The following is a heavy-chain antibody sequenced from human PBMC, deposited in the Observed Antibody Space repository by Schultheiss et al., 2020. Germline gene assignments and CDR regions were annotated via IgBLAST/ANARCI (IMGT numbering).Heavy chain of an antibody. Sequence: SQTLSLTCAVYGGSFSGYYWSWIRQPPGKGLEWIGEINHSGSTNYNPSLKSRVTISVDTSKNQFSLKLRSVTAADTAVYYCARDRGYSAYDHYFDYWGQGTLVTVSS. CDR2: INHSGST. CDR3: ARDRGYSAYDHYFDY. CDR1: GGSFSGYY. V-gene: IGHV4-34*01. D-gene: IGHD5-12*01. J-gene: IGHJ4*02.